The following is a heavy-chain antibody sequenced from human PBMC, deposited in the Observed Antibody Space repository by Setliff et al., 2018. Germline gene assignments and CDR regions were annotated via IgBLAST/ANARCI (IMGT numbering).Heavy chain of an antibody. V-gene: IGHV1-46*01. J-gene: IGHJ4*02. CDR2: INPSGGST. D-gene: IGHD2-8*01. Sequence: GASVKVSCKASGYTFTSNHVHWGRQAPGQGLEWMGTINPSGGSTIYAPDFLGRVTMTWDTSTNIAYMELSGLRYADSAIYYCIMNMVRPVTGLDCWGPGTLVTVSS. CDR1: GYTFTSNH. CDR3: IMNMVRPVTGLDC.